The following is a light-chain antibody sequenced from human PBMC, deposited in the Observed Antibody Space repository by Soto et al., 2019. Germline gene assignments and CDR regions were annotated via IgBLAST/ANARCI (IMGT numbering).Light chain of an antibody. V-gene: IGLV2-14*01. J-gene: IGLJ1*01. CDR1: SSDVGGYNY. CDR2: EVS. CDR3: SSYTSSSTLVYV. Sequence: QSALTQPASVSGSPGQSITISCTGTSSDVGGYNYVSWYQQHPGKAPKLMIYEVSNRPSGVSNRFSGSKSGNTASLTISGLRAEDASDYYCSSYTSSSTLVYVFGTGTKLTVL.